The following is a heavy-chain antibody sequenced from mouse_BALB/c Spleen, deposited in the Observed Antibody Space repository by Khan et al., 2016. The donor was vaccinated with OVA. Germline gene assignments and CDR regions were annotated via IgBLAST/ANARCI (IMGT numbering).Heavy chain of an antibody. Sequence: EVQLVESGPGLVKPSQSLSLTCTVTGYSFTSGYACNWIRQFPGNKLWWMGYIRYSGVTNYTPSLKSRTSITRDTSTNQFFLQLNSVTTEDTATYYCARGNYYGYYFDYWGQGTTLTVSS. J-gene: IGHJ2*01. CDR2: IRYSGVT. CDR3: ARGNYYGYYFDY. D-gene: IGHD1-1*01. V-gene: IGHV3-2*02. CDR1: GYSFTSGYA.